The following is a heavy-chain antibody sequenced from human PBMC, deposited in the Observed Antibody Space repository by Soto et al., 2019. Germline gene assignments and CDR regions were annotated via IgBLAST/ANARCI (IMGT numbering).Heavy chain of an antibody. D-gene: IGHD4-17*01. V-gene: IGHV3-30*18. CDR3: AKEYGDYLLYYYYGMDV. CDR1: GFTFSSYG. CDR2: ISYDGSNK. Sequence: GSLRLSCAASGFTFSSYGMHWVRQAPGKGLEWVAVISYDGSNKYYADSVKGRFTISRDNSKNTLYLQMNSLRAEDTAVYYCAKEYGDYLLYYYYGMDVWGQGTTVTVSS. J-gene: IGHJ6*02.